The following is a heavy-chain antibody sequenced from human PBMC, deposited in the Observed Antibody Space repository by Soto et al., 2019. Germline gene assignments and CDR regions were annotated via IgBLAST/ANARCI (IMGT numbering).Heavy chain of an antibody. D-gene: IGHD2-2*01. CDR1: GFTFTSSA. Sequence: GGSLRLSCAAFGFTFTSSAMSCVRQAPGKGLEWVSAISGSGGSTDYADSVKGRFTISRDTSKNTLNLQMNSLRAEDTAVYYCEKADCREIYCYVLEYWGQGTLVTVSS. V-gene: IGHV3-23*01. CDR2: ISGSGGST. J-gene: IGHJ4*02. CDR3: EKADCREIYCYVLEY.